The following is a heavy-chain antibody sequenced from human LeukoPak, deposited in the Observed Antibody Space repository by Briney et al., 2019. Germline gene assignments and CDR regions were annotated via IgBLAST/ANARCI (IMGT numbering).Heavy chain of an antibody. Sequence: EASVKVSCKASGGTFSSYTISWVRQAPGQGLEWMGRIIPILGIANYAQKFQGRVTITADKSTSTAYMELSSLRSEDTAVYYCARGPSGGLPYYFDYWGQGTLVTVSS. CDR3: ARGPSGGLPYYFDY. CDR2: IIPILGIA. CDR1: GGTFSSYT. J-gene: IGHJ4*02. V-gene: IGHV1-69*02.